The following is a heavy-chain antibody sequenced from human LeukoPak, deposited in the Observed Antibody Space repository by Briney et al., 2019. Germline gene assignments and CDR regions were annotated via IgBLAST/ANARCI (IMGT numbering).Heavy chain of an antibody. CDR2: IYYSGST. D-gene: IGHD4-17*01. V-gene: IGHV4-39*01. CDR1: GGSMSSSSYY. CDR3: ARHGTVTHRFDY. Sequence: PSETLSLTCGVPGGSMSSSSYYWGWIRQPPGKGLEWIGSIYYSGSTYYNPSLKSRVTISVDSSKNQCSLKLSSVTAADTAVYYCARHGTVTHRFDYWGQGTLVTVSS. J-gene: IGHJ4*02.